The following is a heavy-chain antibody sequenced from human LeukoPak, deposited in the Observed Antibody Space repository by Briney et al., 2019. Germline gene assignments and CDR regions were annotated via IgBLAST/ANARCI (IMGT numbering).Heavy chain of an antibody. CDR1: GYTFTGYH. CDR2: INPNSGDT. V-gene: IGHV1-2*06. CDR3: ARDYCSSTSCLFDC. D-gene: IGHD2-2*01. Sequence: GESLKVSCKASGYTFTGYHMHWVRQAPGQGLEWMGRINPNSGDTNYAQKFQGRVTMTRDTSISTAYMELSRLRSDDTAVYYCARDYCSSTSCLFDCWGQGTLVTVSS. J-gene: IGHJ4*02.